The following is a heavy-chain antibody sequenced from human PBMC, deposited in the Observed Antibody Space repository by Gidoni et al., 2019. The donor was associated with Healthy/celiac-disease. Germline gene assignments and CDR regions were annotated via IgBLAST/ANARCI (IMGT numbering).Heavy chain of an antibody. CDR3: ASVDY. CDR1: GFTFSSHA. CDR2: ISYDGSNK. J-gene: IGHJ4*02. Sequence: QVQLVESGGGVVQPGRSLRLSCAASGFTFSSHAMHWVRQAPGKGLEWVAVISYDGSNKYYADSVKGRFTISRDNSKNTLYLQMNTLRAEDTAVYYCASVDYWGQGTLVTVSS. V-gene: IGHV3-30-3*01.